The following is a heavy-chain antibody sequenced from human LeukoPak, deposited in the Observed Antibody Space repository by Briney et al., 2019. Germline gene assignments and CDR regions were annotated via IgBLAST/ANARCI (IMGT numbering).Heavy chain of an antibody. Sequence: PGGSLRLSCAASGFTFSSYGMSWVRQAPGKGLEWVSAISGSGGSTYYADSVKGRFTISRDNSKNTLYLQMSSLRAEDTAVYYCAKDHNQGVAFDYWGQGTLVTVSS. V-gene: IGHV3-23*01. D-gene: IGHD2-15*01. CDR1: GFTFSSYG. J-gene: IGHJ4*02. CDR2: ISGSGGST. CDR3: AKDHNQGVAFDY.